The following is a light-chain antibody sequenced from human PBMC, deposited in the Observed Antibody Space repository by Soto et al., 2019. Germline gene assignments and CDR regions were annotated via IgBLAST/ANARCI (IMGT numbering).Light chain of an antibody. V-gene: IGKV2D-29*01. CDR3: MQSLELPRT. CDR1: QSLLHSDGKTY. Sequence: DIVMTQTPISLSVTPGQPTSISCKSSQSLLHSDGKTYLSWYLQKPGQPPQLLISEVSNRFSGVPDRLSGSGSGTDFTLKISRVEADDVGVYYCMQSLELPRTFGQGTKVEIK. J-gene: IGKJ1*01. CDR2: EVS.